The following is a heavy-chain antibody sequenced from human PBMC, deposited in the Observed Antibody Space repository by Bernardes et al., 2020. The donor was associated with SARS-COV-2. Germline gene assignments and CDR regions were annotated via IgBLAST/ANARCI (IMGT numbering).Heavy chain of an antibody. CDR2: FDPEDGET. CDR1: GYTLTELS. J-gene: IGHJ6*02. D-gene: IGHD2-2*01. Sequence: ASVKVSCKVSGYTLTELSMHWVRQAPGKGLEWMGGFDPEDGETIYAQKFQGRVTMTEDTSTDTAYMELSSLRSEDTAVYYCRVVPAAMEYYYYGKDVWGQGTTVTVSS. CDR3: RVVPAAMEYYYYGKDV. V-gene: IGHV1-24*01.